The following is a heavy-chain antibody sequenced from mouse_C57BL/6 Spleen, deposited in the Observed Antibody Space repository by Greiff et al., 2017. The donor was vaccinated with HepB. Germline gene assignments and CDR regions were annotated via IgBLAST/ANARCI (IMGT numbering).Heavy chain of an antibody. CDR1: GYTFTSYW. V-gene: IGHV1-7*01. J-gene: IGHJ3*01. Sequence: VQLQQSGAELAKPGASVKLSCKASGYTFTSYWMHWVKQRPGQGLEWIGYINPSSGYTKYNQKFKDKATLTADKSSSTAYMQLSSLTYEESAVYYCANGRDYYGFACWGQGTLVTFSA. CDR3: ANGRDYYGFAC. CDR2: INPSSGYT. D-gene: IGHD1-1*02.